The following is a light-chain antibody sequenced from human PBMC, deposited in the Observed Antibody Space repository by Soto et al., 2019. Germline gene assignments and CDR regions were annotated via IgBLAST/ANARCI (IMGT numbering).Light chain of an antibody. Sequence: EVVLTQSPGTLSLSPGERATLSCSASQGVTTAYLAWYQHKPGQAPRLLIYGASNRATGIPDRFSGSGSGTDFTLTISRLEPEDFAVYSCQQYGASPLFTFGPGTKVDLK. CDR2: GAS. CDR1: QGVTTAY. V-gene: IGKV3-20*01. J-gene: IGKJ3*01. CDR3: QQYGASPLFT.